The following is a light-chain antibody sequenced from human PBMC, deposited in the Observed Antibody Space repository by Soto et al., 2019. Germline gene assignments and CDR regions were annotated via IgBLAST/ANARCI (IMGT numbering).Light chain of an antibody. CDR2: AAS. CDR1: QSISNH. CDR3: QQSYSSPPT. V-gene: IGKV1-39*01. Sequence: DIEMTQPPTSLSASVEDRVIITCRASQSISNHLNWYQQKPGKAPKLLIFAASSLQSGVPSRFSGSRSGPDFTLTICSLQPEDFATYYCQQSYSSPPTFGQGAKVDIK. J-gene: IGKJ1*01.